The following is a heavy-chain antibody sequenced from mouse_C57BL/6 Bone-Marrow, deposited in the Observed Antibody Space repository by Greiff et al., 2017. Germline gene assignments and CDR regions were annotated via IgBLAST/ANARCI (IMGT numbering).Heavy chain of an antibody. CDR1: GFTFSSYG. D-gene: IGHD2-12*01. Sequence: EVQGVESGGDLVKPGGSLELSCAASGFTFSSYGMSWVRQTPDKRLEWVATISSGGSYTYYPDSVKGRFTISRDNAKNTLYLQMSSLKSEDTAMYYCARLRRRRYYFDYWGQGTTLTVSS. CDR3: ARLRRRRYYFDY. CDR2: ISSGGSYT. V-gene: IGHV5-6*01. J-gene: IGHJ2*01.